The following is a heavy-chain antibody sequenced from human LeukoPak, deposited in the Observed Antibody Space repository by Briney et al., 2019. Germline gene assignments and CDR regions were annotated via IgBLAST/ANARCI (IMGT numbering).Heavy chain of an antibody. Sequence: SETLSLTCTVSGGSISSGGYYWSWIRQHPGKGLEWIGYIYYSGSTYYNPSLKSRVTISVDTSKNQFSLKLSSVTAADTAVYYCARGRATIFGVVNWFDPWGQGTLVTVSS. D-gene: IGHD3-3*01. V-gene: IGHV4-31*03. CDR1: GGSISSGGYY. CDR3: ARGRATIFGVVNWFDP. CDR2: IYYSGST. J-gene: IGHJ5*02.